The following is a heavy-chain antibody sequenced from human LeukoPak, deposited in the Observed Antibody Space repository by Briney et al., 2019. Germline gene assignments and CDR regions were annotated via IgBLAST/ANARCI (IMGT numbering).Heavy chain of an antibody. D-gene: IGHD3-22*01. CDR1: GFTFSSYG. CDR3: AKDPRYYYDSSGYYHDNWFDP. V-gene: IGHV3-23*01. Sequence: GGSLRLSCAASGFTFSSYGMSWVRQAPGKGLEWVSAISGSGGSTYYADSVKGRFTISRDNSKNTLYLQMNSLRAEDTAVYYCAKDPRYYYDSSGYYHDNWFDPWGQGTLVTVSS. J-gene: IGHJ5*02. CDR2: ISGSGGST.